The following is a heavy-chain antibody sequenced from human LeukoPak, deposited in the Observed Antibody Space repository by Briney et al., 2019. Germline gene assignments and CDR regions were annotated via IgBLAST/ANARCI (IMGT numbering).Heavy chain of an antibody. CDR3: AKEIDTLSTKAFDI. V-gene: IGHV3-43*02. D-gene: IGHD3-3*02. Sequence: GGSLTLSCAASGFTFDDYAMHWVRPAPGRGLEWVSCTCGGGGSTYSAHPVRGRFTFSSVHSKNSLNLQMDSLRTEDTAFYYWAKEIDTLSTKAFDIWGQGTMVTVSS. J-gene: IGHJ3*02. CDR2: TCGGGGST. CDR1: GFTFDDYA.